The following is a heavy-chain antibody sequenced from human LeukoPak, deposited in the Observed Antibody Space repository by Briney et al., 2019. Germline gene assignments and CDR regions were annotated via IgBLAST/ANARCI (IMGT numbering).Heavy chain of an antibody. CDR1: GFTFSSYW. V-gene: IGHV3-74*01. J-gene: IGHJ4*02. D-gene: IGHD3-22*01. CDR3: ARDGVIVVFG. CDR2: IHTDGSST. Sequence: GGSLRLSCAASGFTFSSYWMHWVRQAPGKGLVWVSRIHTDGSSTTYADSVKGRFTISRDNAKNTLYLQMNSLRAEDTAVYYCARDGVIVVFGGGQGTLVTVSS.